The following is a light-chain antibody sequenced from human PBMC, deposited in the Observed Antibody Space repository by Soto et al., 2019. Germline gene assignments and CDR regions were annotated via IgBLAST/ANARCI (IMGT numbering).Light chain of an antibody. CDR3: CSYAGIKAV. CDR1: SGDVGGHDW. Sequence: QSALPQPPSASGSPGQSVTISCTGTSGDVGGHDWVSWYRVRPGEAPKLIIYEVNQRPSGVPDRFSGSKTGNTASLTVSGLQVEDEADYFCCSYAGIKAVFGTGTKVTVL. CDR2: EVN. J-gene: IGLJ1*01. V-gene: IGLV2-8*01.